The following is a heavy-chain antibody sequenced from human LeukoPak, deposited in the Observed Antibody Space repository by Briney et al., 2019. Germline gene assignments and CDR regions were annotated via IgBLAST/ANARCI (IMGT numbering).Heavy chain of an antibody. D-gene: IGHD2-15*01. CDR1: GFTFDVYA. V-gene: IGHV3-9*01. CDR2: ISWNSGSI. J-gene: IGHJ3*02. Sequence: PGGSLRLSWAASGFTFDVYAMHWVRQAPGKGLEGVSGISWNSGSIGYADSVKGRFTISRDNAKNSLYLQMNSLRAEDTALYYCANLQWSVVAATKDAFDIWGQGTMVTVSS. CDR3: ANLQWSVVAATKDAFDI.